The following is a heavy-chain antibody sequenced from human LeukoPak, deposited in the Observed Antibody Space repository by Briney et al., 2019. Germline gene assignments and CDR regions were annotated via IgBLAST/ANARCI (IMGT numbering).Heavy chain of an antibody. CDR3: ARDLGATAPGPDY. CDR2: INPSGGST. D-gene: IGHD1-26*01. V-gene: IGHV1-46*01. CDR1: GYTFTSYY. Sequence: ASVTVSFKASGYTFTSYYMHWVRQAPGQGLEWMGIINPSGGSTSYAQKFQGGVTMTRDTSTSTVYMELSSLRSEDTAVYYCARDLGATAPGPDYWGQGTLVTVSS. J-gene: IGHJ4*02.